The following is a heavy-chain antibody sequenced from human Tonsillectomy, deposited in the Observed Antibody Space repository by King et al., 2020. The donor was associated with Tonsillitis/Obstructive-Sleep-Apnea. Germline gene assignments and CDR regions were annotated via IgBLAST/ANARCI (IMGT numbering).Heavy chain of an antibody. CDR3: ARLRSLDY. Sequence: VQLQQWGAGLLKPSETLSLTCAVYGGSFSGYYWSWIRQPPGKGLEWIGEINHSGSTNYNPSLKSRVTISVDTSKNQFSLKLSSVTAADTAVYYCARLRSLDYWGQGTLVTGSS. V-gene: IGHV4-34*01. CDR2: INHSGST. CDR1: GGSFSGYY. J-gene: IGHJ4*02.